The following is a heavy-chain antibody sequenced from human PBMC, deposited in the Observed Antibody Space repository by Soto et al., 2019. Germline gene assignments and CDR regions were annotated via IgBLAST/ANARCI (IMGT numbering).Heavy chain of an antibody. V-gene: IGHV1-46*01. D-gene: IGHD2-21*02. CDR3: ARGGHVVVVTAALDY. CDR2: VNPSGGHT. CDR1: GDTFTDYY. J-gene: IGHJ4*02. Sequence: QVQLMQSGAEVKKPGASVKVSCKASGDTFTDYYIHWVRQAPGQGLAWMGTVNPSGGHTTYAQHFLGRVTMTRDTSTSTLYMELTSLTSDNTAIYYRARGGHVVVVTAALDYWGQGTLVTVSS.